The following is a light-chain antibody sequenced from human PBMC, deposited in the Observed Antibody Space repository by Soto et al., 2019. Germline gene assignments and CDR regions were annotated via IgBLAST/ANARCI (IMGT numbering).Light chain of an antibody. Sequence: DIVMTQTPLSLSVTPVQPASMSCNSSQVLLDTDGKTHLFWYLQKPGQSPQLLIYEVSNRFSGVPDRFSGSGSGTDFTLTISRVEAEDVGLYYCFQSTHLPPTFGQGTRLEIK. CDR2: EVS. CDR3: FQSTHLPPT. V-gene: IGKV2D-29*02. CDR1: QVLLDTDGKTH. J-gene: IGKJ5*01.